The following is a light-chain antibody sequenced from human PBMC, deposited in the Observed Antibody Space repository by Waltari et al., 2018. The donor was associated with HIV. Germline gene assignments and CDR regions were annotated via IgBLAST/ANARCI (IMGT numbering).Light chain of an antibody. CDR2: GAS. CDR3: QQGYSPPYT. J-gene: IGKJ2*01. CDR1: PSIATY. Sequence: DIQMTQSPSSLSASVGDRVTITCRTNPSIATYLNWYQQKPGKAPKLLISGASILQSGVPSRFSGSGGGTDFTLTISSLQPEEIATYFCQQGYSPPYTFGQGTKLEIK. V-gene: IGKV1-39*01.